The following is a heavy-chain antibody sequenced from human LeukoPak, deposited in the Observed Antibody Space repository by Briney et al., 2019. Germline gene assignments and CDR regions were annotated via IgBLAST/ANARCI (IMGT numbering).Heavy chain of an antibody. D-gene: IGHD2-2*01. CDR1: GGSISSTSYY. J-gene: IGHJ5*02. CDR3: ARDRCSRTSCYRVGYLGFWFDP. V-gene: IGHV4-39*07. Sequence: SETLSLTCTVSGGSISSTSYYWGWLRQPPGTGLEWLGRIYTSGSTNYNPSLKSRVTMSVDTSKNQFSLKLSSVTAADTAVYYCARDRCSRTSCYRVGYLGFWFDPWGQGTLVTVSS. CDR2: IYTSGST.